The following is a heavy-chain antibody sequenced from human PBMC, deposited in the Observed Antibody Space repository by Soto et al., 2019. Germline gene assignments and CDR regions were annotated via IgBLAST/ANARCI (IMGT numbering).Heavy chain of an antibody. Sequence: GGSLRLSCAASGFTFSSYWMHWVRQAPGKGLVWVSRINSDGCSTNYADSVKGRFSISRDTAKNTLYLQMNSLRAEDTAVYYCARGCGGGTCYGAFDIWGQGTMVTVSS. CDR1: GFTFSSYW. CDR2: INSDGCST. CDR3: ARGCGGGTCYGAFDI. D-gene: IGHD2-21*01. J-gene: IGHJ3*02. V-gene: IGHV3-74*01.